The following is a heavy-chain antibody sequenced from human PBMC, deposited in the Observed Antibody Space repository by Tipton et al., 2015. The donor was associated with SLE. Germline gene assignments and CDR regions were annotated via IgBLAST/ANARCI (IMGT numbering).Heavy chain of an antibody. D-gene: IGHD3-10*01. CDR2: ITHSGST. Sequence: TLSLTCAVYGGSFSGYYLSWIRQPPGKGLEWIGEITHSGSTNYNPSLKSRVTISVDTSKNQFSLKLSSVTAADTAVYYCARLNYYGSGTYYYYYYGMDVWGQGTTVTVSS. CDR3: ARLNYYGSGTYYYYYYGMDV. V-gene: IGHV4-34*01. CDR1: GGSFSGYY. J-gene: IGHJ6*02.